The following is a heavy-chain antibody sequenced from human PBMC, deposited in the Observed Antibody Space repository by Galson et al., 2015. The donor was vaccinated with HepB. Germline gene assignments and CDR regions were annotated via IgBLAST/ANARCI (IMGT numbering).Heavy chain of an antibody. CDR3: ASSPEVYGDYHAFDI. D-gene: IGHD4-17*01. J-gene: IGHJ3*02. CDR1: GGTFSSYA. Sequence: SVKVSCKASGGTFSSYAISWVRQAPGQGLEWMGGIIPILGIANYAQKFQGRVTITADKSTSTAYMELSSLRSEDTAVYYCASSPEVYGDYHAFDIWGQGTMVTVSS. CDR2: IIPILGIA. V-gene: IGHV1-69*10.